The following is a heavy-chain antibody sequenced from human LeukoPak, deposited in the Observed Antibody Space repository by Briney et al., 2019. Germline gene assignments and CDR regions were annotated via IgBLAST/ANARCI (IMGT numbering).Heavy chain of an antibody. CDR1: GFSFSSYW. D-gene: IGHD2-2*01. CDR3: ARGDAYALNY. V-gene: IGHV3-7*03. J-gene: IGHJ4*02. Sequence: PTGGSLRLSCAASGFSFSSYWMNWVRRAPGKGLEWLANIKEDGSKKYYVDSVKGRFTISRDNAKNSLYLQMDSLRAEDTAVYYCARGDAYALNYWGQGTLVTVPS. CDR2: IKEDGSKK.